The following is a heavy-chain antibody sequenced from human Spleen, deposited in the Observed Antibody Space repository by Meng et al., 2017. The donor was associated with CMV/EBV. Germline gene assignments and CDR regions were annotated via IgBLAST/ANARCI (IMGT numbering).Heavy chain of an antibody. V-gene: IGHV3-30-3*01. Sequence: GESLKISCAASGFTFSSYTMHWVRQAPGKGLEWVAVISYDGSYKYYADSVKGRFTISRDSSKNTLYLQMNSLRAVYYCARDNVDTAMVRLTYYYYYNGMDVWGQGTTVTVSS. D-gene: IGHD5-18*01. CDR1: GFTFSSYT. CDR2: ISYDGSYK. CDR3: ARDNVDTAMVRLTYYYYYNGMDV. J-gene: IGHJ6*02.